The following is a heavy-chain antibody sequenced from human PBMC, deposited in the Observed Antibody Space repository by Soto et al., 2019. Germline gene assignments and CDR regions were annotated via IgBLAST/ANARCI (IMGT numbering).Heavy chain of an antibody. CDR2: ISSSGSAI. CDR3: ARDHIVVVTATDYYYYGMDV. J-gene: IGHJ6*02. Sequence: PGGSLRLSCAASGFTFSDYYMSWIRQAPGKGLEWVSYISSSGSAIYYADSVKGRFTISRDNAKNSLYLQMNSLRAEDTAVYYCARDHIVVVTATDYYYYGMDVWGQGTTVTVSS. CDR1: GFTFSDYY. D-gene: IGHD2-21*02. V-gene: IGHV3-11*01.